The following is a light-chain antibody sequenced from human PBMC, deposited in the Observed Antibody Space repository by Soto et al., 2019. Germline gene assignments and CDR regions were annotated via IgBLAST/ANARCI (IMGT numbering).Light chain of an antibody. CDR3: EHYGCPWT. CDR1: KSVRRRY. CDR2: GAY. J-gene: IGKJ1*01. V-gene: IGKV3-20*01. Sequence: EMVVTKKKSILYEGPGKRDNHACRESKSVRRRYLAWYKQKTGKXPXXXIYGAYSRATGIADRFSGSGYATDLTLTRRRLENEYSAVYYWEHYGCPWTFGEGTKVDI.